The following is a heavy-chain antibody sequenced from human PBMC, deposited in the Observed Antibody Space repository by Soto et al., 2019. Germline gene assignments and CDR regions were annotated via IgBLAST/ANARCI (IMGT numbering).Heavy chain of an antibody. CDR3: ARNGWGMATVGM. CDR2: IYSGGTT. CDR1: GFTVSNNY. D-gene: IGHD1-26*01. V-gene: IGHV3-53*01. Sequence: VQLVESGGGLVQPGGSLRLSCAASGFTVSNNYMIWFRLPPGKGLEWVSLIYSGGTTYYADSVKGRFTISRDNSKNTLSLQMHSLRVDDTAVYYCARNGWGMATVGMWGPGTLVTVSS. J-gene: IGHJ4*02.